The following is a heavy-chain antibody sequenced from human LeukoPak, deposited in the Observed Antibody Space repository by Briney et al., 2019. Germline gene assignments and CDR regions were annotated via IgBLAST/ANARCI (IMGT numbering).Heavy chain of an antibody. D-gene: IGHD2-15*01. CDR1: GFSFSRYT. V-gene: IGHV3-48*02. Sequence: PGGSLRLSCAASGFSFSRYTMNWVRQAPGKGLEWVSYITSVSSSIYYADSVKGRFTISRDNAKNSLYLQMNSLRDEDTAVYYCARDLTYCSGGSCYSGYYYYYGMDVWGQGTTVTVSS. CDR2: ITSVSSSI. CDR3: ARDLTYCSGGSCYSGYYYYYGMDV. J-gene: IGHJ6*02.